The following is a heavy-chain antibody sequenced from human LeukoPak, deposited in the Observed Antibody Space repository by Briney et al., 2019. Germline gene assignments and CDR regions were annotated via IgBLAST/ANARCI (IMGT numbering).Heavy chain of an antibody. CDR3: AKDAMSGTGTFDY. J-gene: IGHJ4*02. D-gene: IGHD1-14*01. CDR2: ISTGGGNT. V-gene: IGHV3-23*01. CDR1: GFSFSNYA. Sequence: GGSLRLSCVASGFSFSNYAMSWVRQAPGKGLEWVSAISTGGGNTYYADSVKGRFTISRDKSENTMLLQMNSLRAEDTAVYYCAKDAMSGTGTFDYWGQGTLVTVSS.